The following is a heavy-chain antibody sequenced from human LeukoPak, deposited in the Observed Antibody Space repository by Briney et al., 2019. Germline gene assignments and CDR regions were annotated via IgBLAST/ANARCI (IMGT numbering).Heavy chain of an antibody. Sequence: ASVKVSCKASGYTFTSYDINWVRQATGQGLEWMGWMNPNSGNTGYAQKFQGRVTMTRNTSISTAYMELSSLRAEDTAVYYCARENYYYYGMDVWGQGTTVTVSS. V-gene: IGHV1-8*01. CDR1: GYTFTSYD. CDR3: ARENYYYYGMDV. J-gene: IGHJ6*02. CDR2: MNPNSGNT.